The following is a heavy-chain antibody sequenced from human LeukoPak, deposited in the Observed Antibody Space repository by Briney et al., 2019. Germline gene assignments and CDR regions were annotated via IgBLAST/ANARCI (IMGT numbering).Heavy chain of an antibody. V-gene: IGHV4-30-4*08. J-gene: IGHJ4*02. CDR3: ARVAYGSGSRLIDC. D-gene: IGHD3-10*01. CDR2: IYYSGST. Sequence: SETLSLTCTVSGGSISSADYYWSWIRQPPGKGLEWIGYIYYSGSTSYNPSLKSRVTISVDTSKNQFSLKLSSVTAADTAVYYCARVAYGSGSRLIDCWGQGTLVTISS. CDR1: GGSISSADYY.